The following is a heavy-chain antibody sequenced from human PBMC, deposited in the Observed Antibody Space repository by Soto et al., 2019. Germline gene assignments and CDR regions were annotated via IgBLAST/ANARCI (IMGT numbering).Heavy chain of an antibody. CDR1: GVTSGQYA. CDR2: VSATAGTT. D-gene: IGHD3-16*01. CDR3: AKDRLAGGFDY. V-gene: IGHV3-23*01. Sequence: VRSIRVWCGVAGVTSGQYAGSRVRQAPGKGLEWVSLVSATAGTTYYTDSVKGRFTISRDNSRNTVYLQMNSLRADDTAVYYCAKDRLAGGFDYWGQGTLVTVSS. J-gene: IGHJ4*02.